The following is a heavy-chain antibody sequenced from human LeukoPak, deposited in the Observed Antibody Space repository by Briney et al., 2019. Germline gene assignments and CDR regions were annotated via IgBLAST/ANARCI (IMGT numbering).Heavy chain of an antibody. CDR1: GYTFTSYD. V-gene: IGHV1-8*01. CDR2: MNPNSGNT. J-gene: IGHJ3*02. Sequence: EASVKVSCKASGYTFTSYDINWVRQATGQGLEWMGWMNPNSGNTGYAQKFQGRVTMTRDTSTSTVYMELSSLRSEDTAVYSCARDDFGSGSYRAFDIWGQGTMVTVSS. D-gene: IGHD3-10*01. CDR3: ARDDFGSGSYRAFDI.